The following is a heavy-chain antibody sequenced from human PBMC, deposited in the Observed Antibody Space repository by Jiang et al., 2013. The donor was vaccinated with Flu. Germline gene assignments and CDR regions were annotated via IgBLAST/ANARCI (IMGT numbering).Heavy chain of an antibody. Sequence: GGGVVQPGRSLRLSCAASGFTFSSYAMHWVRQAPGKGLEWVAVISYDGSNKYYADSVKGRFTISRDNSKNTLYLQMNSLRAEDTAVYYCASSKYTAMVTPPGYWGQGTLVTVSS. CDR1: GFTFSSYA. CDR3: ASSKYTAMVTPPGY. D-gene: IGHD5-18*01. CDR2: ISYDGSNK. J-gene: IGHJ4*02. V-gene: IGHV3-30-3*01.